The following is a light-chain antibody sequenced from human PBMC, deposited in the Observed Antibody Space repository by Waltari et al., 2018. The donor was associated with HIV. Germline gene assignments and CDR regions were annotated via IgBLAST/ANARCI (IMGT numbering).Light chain of an antibody. Sequence: QSALTQPPSASGSPEQSVTISCTGTSSDVGNYAYVPWYQQHPGKAPKLLIYEVNKRPSGVPARFSGSKSGDTASLTVAGRQAEDEADYYCTSYGGRNNRVLFGGGTRLTVL. CDR3: TSYGGRNNRVL. V-gene: IGLV2-8*01. CDR1: SSDVGNYAY. J-gene: IGLJ3*02. CDR2: EVN.